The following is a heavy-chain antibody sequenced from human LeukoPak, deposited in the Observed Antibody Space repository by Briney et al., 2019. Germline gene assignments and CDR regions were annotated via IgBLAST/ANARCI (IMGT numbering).Heavy chain of an antibody. CDR2: ISGSGGST. D-gene: IGHD6-6*01. Sequence: PGGSLRLSCAPSVFTFSSYAMSWVRQAPGKGLEWVSAISGSGGSTYYADSVKGRFTISRDNSKNTLYLQMNSLRAEDTAVYYCAKGRVAARPTFDYWGQGTLVTVSS. CDR1: VFTFSSYA. J-gene: IGHJ4*02. CDR3: AKGRVAARPTFDY. V-gene: IGHV3-23*01.